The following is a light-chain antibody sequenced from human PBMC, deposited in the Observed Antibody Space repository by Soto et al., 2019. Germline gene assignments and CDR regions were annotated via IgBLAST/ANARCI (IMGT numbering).Light chain of an antibody. J-gene: IGKJ4*01. CDR1: QSVRSK. Sequence: EIELTQSPGTLSLSVGESATLSCRASQSVRSKFAWFQQKPGQAPSLLFYGVSTGATGVPVMFSSSGSGTEFTLTINSQQSEYFADYYCQQYNNCPHTFGEGTKGDIK. V-gene: IGKV3-15*01. CDR3: QQYNNCPHT. CDR2: GVS.